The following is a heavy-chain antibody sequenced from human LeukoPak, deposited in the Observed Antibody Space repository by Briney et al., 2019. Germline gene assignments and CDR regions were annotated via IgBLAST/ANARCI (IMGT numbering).Heavy chain of an antibody. J-gene: IGHJ4*01. CDR2: INPNSGGT. Sequence: ASVKVSCKASGYTFTGYYMHWVRQAPGQGLEWMGWINPNSGGTNYAQKFQGWVTMTRDTSIGTAYMELSRLRSDDTAVYYCARLVGEYYYGSGSSYYFDYWGQEPWSPSPQ. D-gene: IGHD3-10*01. CDR3: ARLVGEYYYGSGSSYYFDY. CDR1: GYTFTGYY. V-gene: IGHV1-2*04.